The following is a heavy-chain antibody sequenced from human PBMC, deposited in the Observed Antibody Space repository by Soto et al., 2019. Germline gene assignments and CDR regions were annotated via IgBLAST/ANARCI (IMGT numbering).Heavy chain of an antibody. CDR3: VRGRRGVYYFDY. V-gene: IGHV3-74*01. D-gene: IGHD3-10*01. CDR2: IKYDASAT. Sequence: EVQLVESGVGLVQPGGSLRLSCAASGFDFSSDWMHWVRQAPGKGLVWVSRIKYDASATYDADPVKGRFTISRDNDKNMVFLQMNSLRAEDTAVYYCVRGRRGVYYFDYWGQGTLVTVSS. CDR1: GFDFSSDW. J-gene: IGHJ4*02.